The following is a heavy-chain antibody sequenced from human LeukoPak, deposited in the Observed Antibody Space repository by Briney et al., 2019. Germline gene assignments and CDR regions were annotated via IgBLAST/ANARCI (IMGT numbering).Heavy chain of an antibody. J-gene: IGHJ2*01. CDR3: ARAPPWGPAAMEGGEYFDL. V-gene: IGHV1-18*01. CDR2: ISAYNGNT. Sequence: GASVKLSCKASGYTFTSYGISWVRQAPGQGLEWMGWISAYNGNTNYAQKLQGRVTMTTDTSTSTAYMELRSLRSDDTAVYYCARAPPWGPAAMEGGEYFDLWGRGTLVTVSS. D-gene: IGHD2-2*01. CDR1: GYTFTSYG.